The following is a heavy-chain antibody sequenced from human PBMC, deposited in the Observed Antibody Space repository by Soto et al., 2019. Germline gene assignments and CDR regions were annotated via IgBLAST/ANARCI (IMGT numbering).Heavy chain of an antibody. J-gene: IGHJ4*02. CDR1: SGSISSSNW. CDR3: ARVRAVGFGELFHYFDY. CDR2: IYHSGST. V-gene: IGHV4-4*02. D-gene: IGHD3-10*01. Sequence: SETLSLTCAVSSGSISSSNWWSWVRQPPGKGLEWIGEIYHSGSTNYNPSLKSRVTISVDKSKNQFSLKLSSVTAADTAVYYCARVRAVGFGELFHYFDYWGQGTLVTVSS.